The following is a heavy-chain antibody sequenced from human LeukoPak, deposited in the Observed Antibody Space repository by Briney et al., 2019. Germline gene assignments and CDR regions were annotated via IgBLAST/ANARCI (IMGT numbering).Heavy chain of an antibody. D-gene: IGHD5-18*01. CDR1: GDSISSYY. V-gene: IGHV4-4*07. Sequence: SSDTLSLTCTVSGDSISSYYWSWIRQPAGKGLEWIGRIYTSGSTNYNPSLKSRVTMSVDTSKNQFSLKLSSVTAADTAVYYCARDGYPCCDYYYYMDVWGKGTTVTVSS. CDR2: IYTSGST. CDR3: ARDGYPCCDYYYYMDV. J-gene: IGHJ6*03.